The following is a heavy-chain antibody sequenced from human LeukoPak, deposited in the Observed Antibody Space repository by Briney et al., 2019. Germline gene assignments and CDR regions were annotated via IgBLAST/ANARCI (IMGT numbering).Heavy chain of an antibody. CDR1: GFTFSSYS. D-gene: IGHD5-18*01. J-gene: IGHJ3*01. CDR3: ASDHVDTYGSFDPFDV. Sequence: GGSLRLSCAASGFTFSSYSMNWVRQAPGKGLEWVSSISSSSSYIYYADSVKGRFTISRDNAKNSLYLQMNSLRDEDTAVYYCASDHVDTYGSFDPFDVWGQGTMVTVSS. V-gene: IGHV3-21*01. CDR2: ISSSSSYI.